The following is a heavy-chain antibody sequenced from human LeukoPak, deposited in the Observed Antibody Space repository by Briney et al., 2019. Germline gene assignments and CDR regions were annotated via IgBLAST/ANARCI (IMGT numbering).Heavy chain of an antibody. D-gene: IGHD6-13*01. V-gene: IGHV3-74*01. CDR1: GFTFSSYW. J-gene: IGHJ3*02. CDR2: INSDGSST. CDR3: AREGSAAGMDDAFDI. Sequence: GGSLRLSCAASGFTFSSYWMHWVRQAPGKGLVWVSRINSDGSSTSYADSVKGRFTISRDNAKNTLYLQMNSLRAEDTAVYYCAREGSAAGMDDAFDIWGQGTMVTVSS.